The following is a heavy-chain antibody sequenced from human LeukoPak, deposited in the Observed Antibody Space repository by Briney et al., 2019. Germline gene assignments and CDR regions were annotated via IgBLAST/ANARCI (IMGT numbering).Heavy chain of an antibody. D-gene: IGHD3-16*02. CDR1: GYSFISYW. CDR2: IYPGVSDT. J-gene: IGHJ4*02. V-gene: IGHV5-51*01. CDR3: ARRGELRLGELSPFDY. Sequence: GESLKISCKGSGYSFISYWIGWVRQMPGKGLEWMGIIYPGVSDTRYSPSFQGQVTISADKSISTAYLQWSSLKASDTAMYYCARRGELRLGELSPFDYWGQGTLVTVSS.